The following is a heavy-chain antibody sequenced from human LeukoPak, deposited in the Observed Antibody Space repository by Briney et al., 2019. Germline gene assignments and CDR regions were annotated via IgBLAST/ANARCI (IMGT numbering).Heavy chain of an antibody. CDR3: ARAVVVAATRGNWFDP. J-gene: IGHJ5*02. CDR1: GGTFSSYG. CDR2: ISAYNGNT. D-gene: IGHD2-15*01. V-gene: IGHV1-18*01. Sequence: ASVKVSCKASGGTFSSYGISWVRQAPGQGLEWMGWISAYNGNTNYAQKLQGRVTMTTDTSTSTAYMELRSLRSDDTAVYYCARAVVVAATRGNWFDPWGQGTLVTVSS.